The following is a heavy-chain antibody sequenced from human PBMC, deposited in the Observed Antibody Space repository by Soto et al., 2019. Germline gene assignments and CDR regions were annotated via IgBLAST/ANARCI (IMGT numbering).Heavy chain of an antibody. CDR3: ARGVATVVTSYFDY. D-gene: IGHD5-12*01. CDR2: INHSGST. CDR1: GGSFSGYY. V-gene: IGHV4-34*01. Sequence: SETLSLTCAVYGGSFSGYYWSWIRQPPGKGLEWIGEINHSGSTNYNPSPKSRVTISVDTSKNQFSLKLSSVTAADTAVYYCARGVATVVTSYFDYWGQGTLVTVSS. J-gene: IGHJ4*02.